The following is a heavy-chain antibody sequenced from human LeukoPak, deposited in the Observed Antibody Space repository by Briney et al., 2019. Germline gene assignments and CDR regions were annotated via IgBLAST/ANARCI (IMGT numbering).Heavy chain of an antibody. CDR3: VRAYDY. Sequence: SETLSLTCAVYGGSFSGSNWSWIRQPPGKGLEWIGEIYNSGSTIYNPSLKSRVTISVDTSKNPFSLNLISVTAADTAVYYCVRAYDYWGQGTLVTVSS. CDR1: GGSFSGSN. J-gene: IGHJ4*02. V-gene: IGHV4-34*01. CDR2: IYNSGST.